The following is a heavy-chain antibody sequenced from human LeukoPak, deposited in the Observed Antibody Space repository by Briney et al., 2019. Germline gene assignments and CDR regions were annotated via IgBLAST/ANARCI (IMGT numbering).Heavy chain of an antibody. CDR2: ISSSGSTI. CDR1: GFTFSSYE. Sequence: PGGSLRLSCAASGFTFSSYEMNWVRQAPGGGLELVSYISSSGSTIYYAHSVKGRFTISRDNAKNSLYLQMNSLRAEDTAVYYCASLTDLEGYFQHWGQGTLVTVSS. D-gene: IGHD1-1*01. V-gene: IGHV3-48*03. CDR3: ASLTDLEGYFQH. J-gene: IGHJ1*01.